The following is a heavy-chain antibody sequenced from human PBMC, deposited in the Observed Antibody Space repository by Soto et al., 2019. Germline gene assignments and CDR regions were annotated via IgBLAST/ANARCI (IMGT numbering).Heavy chain of an antibody. CDR2: MNPNNGNA. Sequence: GASVKVSCKASGFTFITYDFSWVRQAAGQGLEWMGWMNPNNGNAGFAQKFRDRITMTRNTSISTAYLELSSLRSDDSAVYFCARRKERSGPYYLDLWGQGTQVTVPS. CDR1: GFTFITYD. V-gene: IGHV1-8*01. D-gene: IGHD6-25*01. CDR3: ARRKERSGPYYLDL. J-gene: IGHJ4*02.